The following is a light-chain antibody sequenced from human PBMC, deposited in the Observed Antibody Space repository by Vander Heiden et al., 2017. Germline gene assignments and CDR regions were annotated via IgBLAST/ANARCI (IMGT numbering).Light chain of an antibody. CDR3: LLHYSGTWV. CDR2: TTS. Sequence: QTVVTPQPPLLLSPGGTLPLTSASSTGAVTSGNYPYWLQQKPAQAPRTLIDTTSNKHTWTPARFSGSLLGGKAALTLSGVQPEDEADCYCLLHYSGTWVFGRGTKLTVL. CDR1: TGAVTSGNY. J-gene: IGLJ3*02. V-gene: IGLV7-43*01.